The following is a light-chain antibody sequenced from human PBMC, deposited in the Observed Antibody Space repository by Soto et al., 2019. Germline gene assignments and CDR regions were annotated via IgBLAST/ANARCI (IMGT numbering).Light chain of an antibody. Sequence: QSALTQPASVSGSPGQSITVSCTGTSSDVGAYNFVSWYQHHPGKAPKLMIYDVTNRPSGVSNRFSGSKSGNTASLTISGLQDEDEADYYCSSYTSSSTLVFGGGTKLTVL. J-gene: IGLJ3*02. V-gene: IGLV2-14*03. CDR1: SSDVGAYNF. CDR3: SSYTSSSTLV. CDR2: DVT.